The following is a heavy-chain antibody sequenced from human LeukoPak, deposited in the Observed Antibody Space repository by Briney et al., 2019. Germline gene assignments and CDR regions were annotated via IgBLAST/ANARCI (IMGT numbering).Heavy chain of an antibody. CDR3: ARLINKPIAATGTGPFDH. D-gene: IGHD6-13*01. CDR1: GDSISSYS. J-gene: IGHJ4*02. Sequence: SETLSLTCTVSGDSISSYSWSWIRQPAGKGLEWIGRIYSRGSTKYNPSLKSRVTMSLDTSKKQFPLKLRSVTAADTAVYYCARLINKPIAATGTGPFDHWGQGTLVTVSS. V-gene: IGHV4-4*07. CDR2: IYSRGST.